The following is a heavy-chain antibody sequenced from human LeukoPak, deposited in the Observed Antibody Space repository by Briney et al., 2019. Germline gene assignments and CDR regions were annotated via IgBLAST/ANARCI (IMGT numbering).Heavy chain of an antibody. Sequence: GRSLRLSCAASGFTFSSYGIGWGRQAPGKGLEWGSTISDIAGSSNYADSVKGRFTISRDNSKNTLFLQMNSLRAEDTAVYYCAKSIGAAAGLLNYYYYPMDVWGQGATVTVCS. CDR1: GFTFSSYG. J-gene: IGHJ6*02. CDR3: AKSIGAAAGLLNYYYYPMDV. V-gene: IGHV3-23*01. D-gene: IGHD6-13*01. CDR2: ISDIAGSS.